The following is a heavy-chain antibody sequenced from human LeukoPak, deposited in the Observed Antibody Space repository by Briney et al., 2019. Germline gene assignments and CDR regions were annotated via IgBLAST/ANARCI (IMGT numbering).Heavy chain of an antibody. CDR1: GFTFSSYG. D-gene: IGHD5-18*01. CDR3: AKDDRIQTRRYSYKY. J-gene: IGHJ4*02. CDR2: ISYDGSNK. Sequence: PGGSLRLSCAASGFTFSSYGMHWVRQAPGKGLEWVAVISYDGSNKYYADSVKGRFTISRDNSKNTLYLQMNSLRAEDTAVYYCAKDDRIQTRRYSYKYWGQGTLVTVSS. V-gene: IGHV3-30*18.